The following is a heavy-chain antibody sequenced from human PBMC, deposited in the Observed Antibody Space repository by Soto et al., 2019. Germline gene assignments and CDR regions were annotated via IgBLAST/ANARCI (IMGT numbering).Heavy chain of an antibody. CDR3: ARVRRVGATAYYYYGMDV. CDR2: INHSGST. V-gene: IGHV4-34*01. CDR1: GGAFSGYY. Sequence: SETLSLTCAVYGGAFSGYYWSSIRQPPGKGLEWTAQINHSGSTNYNPSLKSRVTISVDTSKNQFSLKLSSVTAADTAVYYCARVRRVGATAYYYYGMDVWGQGTTVTVSS. J-gene: IGHJ6*02. D-gene: IGHD1-26*01.